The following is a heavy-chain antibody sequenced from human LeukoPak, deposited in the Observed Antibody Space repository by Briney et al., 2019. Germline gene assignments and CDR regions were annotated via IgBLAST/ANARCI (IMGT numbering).Heavy chain of an antibody. D-gene: IGHD2-15*01. CDR2: MNPNSGNT. Sequence: ASVKVSCKASGYTFTSYDVNWVRQATGQGLEWMGWMNPNSGNTGYAQKFQGRVTMTRNTSISTAYMELSSLRSEDTAVYYCARGFVVVVAATLGDYYYMDVWGKGTTVTVSS. CDR3: ARGFVVVVAATLGDYYYMDV. V-gene: IGHV1-8*01. J-gene: IGHJ6*03. CDR1: GYTFTSYD.